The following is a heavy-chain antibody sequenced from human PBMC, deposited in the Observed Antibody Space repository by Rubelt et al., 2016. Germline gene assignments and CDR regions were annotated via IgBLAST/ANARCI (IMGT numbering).Heavy chain of an antibody. D-gene: IGHD3-22*01. V-gene: IGHV3-7*05. CDR1: GFTFSSYW. J-gene: IGHJ5*02. CDR2: IKQDGSEK. CDR3: TTDRYYYDSSGFPWFDP. Sequence: EVQLVESGGGLVQPGGSLRLSCAASGFTFSSYWMSWVRQAPGKGLEWVANIKQDGSEKYYVDAVKGRVTIARDSAKNSLYLQMNSLKTEDTAGYYCTTDRYYYDSSGFPWFDPWGQGTLVTVSS.